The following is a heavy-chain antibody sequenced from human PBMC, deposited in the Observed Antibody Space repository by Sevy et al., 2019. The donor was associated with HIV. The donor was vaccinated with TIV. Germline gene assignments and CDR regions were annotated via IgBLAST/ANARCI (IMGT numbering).Heavy chain of an antibody. V-gene: IGHV4-4*07. J-gene: IGHJ6*03. CDR3: ARDVVVRGVFPTYYYHYYMDV. CDR1: GASITNYY. D-gene: IGHD3-10*01. Sequence: GTLSLTCTVSGASITNYYWSWIRQPAGKGLEWIGRINTRGDTHYNPSLKSRVTMSLDTSQKHFSLKLTSVIAADTAVYYCARDVVVRGVFPTYYYHYYMDVWGKRTTVTVSS. CDR2: INTRGDT.